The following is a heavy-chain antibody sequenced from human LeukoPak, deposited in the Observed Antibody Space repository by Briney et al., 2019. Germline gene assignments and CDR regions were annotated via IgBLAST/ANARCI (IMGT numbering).Heavy chain of an antibody. Sequence: GASVRVSCKASGGTFSSYPISWVRHAPGQGLEWMGRIIPILGIANYAQKFQGRVTITADKSTSTAYMELSSLRSEDTAVYYCAREAPRGYSYGYHYYGMDVWGQGTTVTVSS. J-gene: IGHJ6*02. V-gene: IGHV1-69*04. CDR1: GGTFSSYP. CDR2: IIPILGIA. D-gene: IGHD5-18*01. CDR3: AREAPRGYSYGYHYYGMDV.